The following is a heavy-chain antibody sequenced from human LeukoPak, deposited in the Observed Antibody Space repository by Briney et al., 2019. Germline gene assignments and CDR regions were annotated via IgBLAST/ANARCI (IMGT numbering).Heavy chain of an antibody. J-gene: IGHJ4*02. CDR2: ISYDGSNK. CDR3: AKETYSSGSH. Sequence: GGSLRLSCAASGFTFSSYGMHWVRQAPGKGLEWVAVISYDGSNKYYADSVKGRFTISRDNSKDTLYLQMNSLRAEDTAVYYCAKETYSSGSHWGQGTLVTVSS. D-gene: IGHD6-19*01. CDR1: GFTFSSYG. V-gene: IGHV3-30*18.